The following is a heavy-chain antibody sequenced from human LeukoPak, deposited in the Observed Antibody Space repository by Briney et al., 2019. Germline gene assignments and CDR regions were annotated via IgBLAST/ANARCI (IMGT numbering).Heavy chain of an antibody. Sequence: SETLSLTCTVSGGSISSSSYYWGWIRQPPGKGLEWIGSIYYSGSTYYNPSLKSRVTISVDTSKNQFSLKLSSVTAADTAVYYCARQEQLVRTWDYWGQGTLVTVSS. V-gene: IGHV4-39*01. D-gene: IGHD6-6*01. CDR2: IYYSGST. J-gene: IGHJ4*02. CDR1: GGSISSSSYY. CDR3: ARQEQLVRTWDY.